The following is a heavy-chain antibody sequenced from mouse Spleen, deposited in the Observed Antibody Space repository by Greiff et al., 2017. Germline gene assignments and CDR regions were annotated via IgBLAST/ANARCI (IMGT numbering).Heavy chain of an antibody. CDR1: GYSITSDYA. V-gene: IGHV3-2*02. D-gene: IGHD1-1*01. CDR3: ARRVHYYGSSWYFDV. Sequence: EVQLQQSGPGLVKPSQSLSLTCTVTGYSITSDYAWNWIRQFPGNKLEWMGYISYSGSTSYNPSLKSRISITRDTSKNQFFLQLNSVTTEDTATYYCARRVHYYGSSWYFDVWGAGTTVTVSS. CDR2: ISYSGST. J-gene: IGHJ1*01.